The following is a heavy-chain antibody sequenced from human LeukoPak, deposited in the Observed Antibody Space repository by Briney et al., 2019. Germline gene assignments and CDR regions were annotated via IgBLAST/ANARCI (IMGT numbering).Heavy chain of an antibody. V-gene: IGHV4-59*01. D-gene: IGHD5-18*01. CDR2: IYYSGST. Sequence: SETLSLTCTVSGGSISSYYWSWIRQPPGKGLEWIGYIYYSGSTNYNPSLKSRVTISVDASKNQFSLKLSSVTAADTAVYYCAGGYSYGSTYYYMDVWGKGTTVTISS. CDR3: AGGYSYGSTYYYMDV. CDR1: GGSISSYY. J-gene: IGHJ6*03.